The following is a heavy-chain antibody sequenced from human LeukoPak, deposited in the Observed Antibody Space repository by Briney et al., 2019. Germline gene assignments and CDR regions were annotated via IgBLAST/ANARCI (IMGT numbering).Heavy chain of an antibody. CDR1: GGSFSGYY. V-gene: IGHV4-34*01. CDR3: ARSGRLPGYFDY. CDR2: INHSGST. Sequence: SETLSLTCAVYGGSFSGYYWSWIRQPPGKGLEWIGEINHSGSTNYNPSLKSRVTISVDTSKNQFPLKLSSVTAADTAVYYCARSGRLPGYFDYWGQGTLVTVSS. J-gene: IGHJ4*02.